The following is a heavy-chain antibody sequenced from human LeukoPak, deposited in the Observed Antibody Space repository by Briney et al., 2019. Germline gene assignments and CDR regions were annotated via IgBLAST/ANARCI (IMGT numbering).Heavy chain of an antibody. J-gene: IGHJ3*02. Sequence: SETLSLTCTVSGGSISSYYWSWIRQPPGKGLEWIGYIYYSGSTNYNPSLKSRVTISVDTYKNQFSLKLSSVAAADTAVYYCARDGSGYYDSSGYDAFDIWGQGTMVTVSS. CDR2: IYYSGST. D-gene: IGHD3-22*01. V-gene: IGHV4-59*01. CDR1: GGSISSYY. CDR3: ARDGSGYYDSSGYDAFDI.